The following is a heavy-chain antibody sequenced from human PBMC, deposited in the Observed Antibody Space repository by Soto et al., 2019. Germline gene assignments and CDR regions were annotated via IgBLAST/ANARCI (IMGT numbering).Heavy chain of an antibody. J-gene: IGHJ6*02. D-gene: IGHD3-3*01. CDR1: GFTFSNAW. V-gene: IGHV3-15*07. CDR2: IKSKTDGGTT. CDR3: TTLSITIFGVVLMDV. Sequence: GGSLRLSCAASGFTFSNAWMNWVRQAPGKGLEWVGRIKSKTDGGTTDYTAPVKGRFTISRDDSKNTLYLQMNSLKTEDTVVYYCTTLSITIFGVVLMDVWGQGTTVTVSS.